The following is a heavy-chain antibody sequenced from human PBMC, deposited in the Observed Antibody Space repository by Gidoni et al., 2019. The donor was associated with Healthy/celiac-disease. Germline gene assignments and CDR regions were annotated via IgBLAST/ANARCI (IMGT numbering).Heavy chain of an antibody. Sequence: EVQLVESGGGLVKPGGSLRLSCAASGFTFSSYSMNWVRQAPGKGLEWVSSISSSSSYIYYADSVKGRFTISRDNAKNSLYLQMNSLRAEDTAVYYCARWKYCSSTSCPKRNAFDIWGQGTMVTVSS. CDR3: ARWKYCSSTSCPKRNAFDI. V-gene: IGHV3-21*01. CDR1: GFTFSSYS. J-gene: IGHJ3*02. CDR2: ISSSSSYI. D-gene: IGHD2-2*01.